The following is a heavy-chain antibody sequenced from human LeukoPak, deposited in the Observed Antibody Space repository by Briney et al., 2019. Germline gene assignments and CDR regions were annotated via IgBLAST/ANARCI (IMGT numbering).Heavy chain of an antibody. V-gene: IGHV4-59*01. J-gene: IGHJ3*02. CDR2: IYYSGST. CDR3: ARDHGSGCYDAFDI. CDR1: GGSISSYY. D-gene: IGHD3-10*01. Sequence: KSSETLSLTCTVSGGSISSYYWSWIRQPPGKGLEWIGYIYYSGSTNYNPSLKSRVTISVDTSKNQFSLKLSSVTAADTAVYYCARDHGSGCYDAFDIWGQGTMVTVSS.